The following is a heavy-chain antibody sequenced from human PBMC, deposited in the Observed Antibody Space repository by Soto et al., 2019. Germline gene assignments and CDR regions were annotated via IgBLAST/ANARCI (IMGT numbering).Heavy chain of an antibody. Sequence: GGSLRLSCAAYGFTFSSYGMHWVRQAPGKGLEWVAVIWYDGSNKYYADSVKGRFTISRDNSKNTLYLQMNSLRAEDTAVYYCARDMAVAGPTPYYYYYGMDVWGQGTTVTVSS. V-gene: IGHV3-33*01. CDR3: ARDMAVAGPTPYYYYYGMDV. J-gene: IGHJ6*02. CDR1: GFTFSSYG. CDR2: IWYDGSNK. D-gene: IGHD6-19*01.